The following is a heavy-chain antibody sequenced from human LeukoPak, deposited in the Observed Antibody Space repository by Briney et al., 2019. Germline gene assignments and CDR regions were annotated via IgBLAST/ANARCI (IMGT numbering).Heavy chain of an antibody. J-gene: IGHJ4*02. Sequence: PGGSLRLSCEGSGFNFRSFAIHWVRQAPGKGLEWVALISYDGSKKYYADSVKGRFAISRDNSKNMLYLQMNSLRAEDTAVYYCARDPIGDFWSGTQLDYWGQGTLVTVSS. V-gene: IGHV3-30*09. CDR1: GFNFRSFA. D-gene: IGHD3-3*01. CDR2: ISYDGSKK. CDR3: ARDPIGDFWSGTQLDY.